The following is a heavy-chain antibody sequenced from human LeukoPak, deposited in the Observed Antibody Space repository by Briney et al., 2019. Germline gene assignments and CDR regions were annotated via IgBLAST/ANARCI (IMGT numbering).Heavy chain of an antibody. CDR2: IIPVFGQE. CDR1: GYTFTGYY. CDR3: AKGASS. J-gene: IGHJ5*02. Sequence: ASVKVSCKASGYTFTGYYIHWVRQAPGQGLEWMGWIIPVFGQEKYAQKFQGRVTINADESAGTVYMELRSLRSEDTAVYYCAKGASSWGQGTLVTVS. V-gene: IGHV1-69*13.